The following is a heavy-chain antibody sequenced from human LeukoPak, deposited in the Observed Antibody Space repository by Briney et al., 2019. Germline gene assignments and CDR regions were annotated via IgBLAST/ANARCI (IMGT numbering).Heavy chain of an antibody. CDR2: INPNSGGT. J-gene: IGHJ4*02. D-gene: IGHD5-12*01. CDR1: GYTFTGYY. Sequence: ASVKVSCKASGYTFTGYYMHWVRQAPGQGLEWMGWINPNSGGTNYAQKFQGWVTMTRDTSISTAYMELSSLRAEDTAVYYCARHNNAYDWDYWGQGTLVTVSS. CDR3: ARHNNAYDWDY. V-gene: IGHV1-2*04.